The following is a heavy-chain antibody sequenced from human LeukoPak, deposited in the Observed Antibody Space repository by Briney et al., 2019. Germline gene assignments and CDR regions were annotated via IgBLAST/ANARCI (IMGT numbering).Heavy chain of an antibody. D-gene: IGHD3-22*01. CDR3: AKDEYYYDSSGYYNPMDV. Sequence: GASVKVSCKASGYTFTSYGISWVRQAPGQGLEWMGWISAYNGNTNYAQKLQGRVTMTTDTSTSTAYMELRSLRSDDTAVYYCAKDEYYYDSSGYYNPMDVWGQGTTVTVSS. V-gene: IGHV1-18*01. CDR2: ISAYNGNT. CDR1: GYTFTSYG. J-gene: IGHJ6*02.